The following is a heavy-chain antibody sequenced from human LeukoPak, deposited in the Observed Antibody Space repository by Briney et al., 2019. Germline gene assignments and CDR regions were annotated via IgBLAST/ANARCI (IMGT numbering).Heavy chain of an antibody. V-gene: IGHV4-59*01. D-gene: IGHD5-12*01. CDR1: GGSISSYY. Sequence: SETLSLTCTVSGGSISSYYWSWIRQPPGKGLEWIGYIYYSGSTNYNPSLKSRVTVSVDTSKNQFSLKLSSVTAADTAAYYCARDGSRGDDGFDIWGQGTMVTVSS. CDR3: ARDGSRGDDGFDI. J-gene: IGHJ3*02. CDR2: IYYSGST.